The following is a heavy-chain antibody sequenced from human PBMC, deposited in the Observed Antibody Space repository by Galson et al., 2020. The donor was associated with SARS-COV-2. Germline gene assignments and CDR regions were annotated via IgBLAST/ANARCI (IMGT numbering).Heavy chain of an antibody. CDR2: IWYDGSNK. Sequence: GGSLRLSCAASGFTFTTSAMHWVRQAPGKGLEWVSLIWYDGSNKYYADSVKGRFTISRDNSRNTLYLQMNSLRVEDTAIYYCAKSYSAGAWPGFESWGQGALVTVSS. CDR3: AKSYSAGAWPGFES. CDR1: GFTFTTSA. J-gene: IGHJ4*02. D-gene: IGHD3-10*01. V-gene: IGHV3-33*06.